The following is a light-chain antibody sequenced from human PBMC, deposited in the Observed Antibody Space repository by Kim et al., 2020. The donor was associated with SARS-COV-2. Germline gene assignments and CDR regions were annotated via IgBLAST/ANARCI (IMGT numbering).Light chain of an antibody. CDR3: SSRDTSADHVL. CDR1: SLRLSY. Sequence: SSELTQEPTVSVALGQTVRITCQGDSLRLSYATWYQQKPGQAPVLVVYHKNQRPSGIPDRFSGSSSLNTASLTITRAQAEDEADYYCSSRDTSADHVLFGGGTQLTVL. V-gene: IGLV3-19*01. CDR2: HKN. J-gene: IGLJ2*01.